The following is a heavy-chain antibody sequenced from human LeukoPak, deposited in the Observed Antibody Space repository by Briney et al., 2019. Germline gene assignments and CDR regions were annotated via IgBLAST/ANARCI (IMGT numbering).Heavy chain of an antibody. D-gene: IGHD5-18*01. Sequence: PSGTLSLTCAVSGGSISSSNWWSWVRPPPGKGLEGIGEIYHSGSNNYNPSLKSRVTISVDKSKNQFSLKLSSVTAADTAVYYCARVLVDTAYDAFDIWGQGTMVTVSS. V-gene: IGHV4-4*02. CDR2: IYHSGSN. J-gene: IGHJ3*02. CDR1: GGSISSSNW. CDR3: ARVLVDTAYDAFDI.